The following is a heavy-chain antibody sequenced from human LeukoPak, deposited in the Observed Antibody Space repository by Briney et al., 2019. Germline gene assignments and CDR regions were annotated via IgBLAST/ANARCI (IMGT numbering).Heavy chain of an antibody. CDR3: ARGFSAYGSSGWYDDY. V-gene: IGHV1-69*13. Sequence: ASVSVSCKASGGTFSSYAISWVRQAPGQGLEWMGGIIPIFGTGNYAQKFQGRVTITADESTSTAYMELSSLRSEDTAVYYCARGFSAYGSSGWYDDYWGQGALVTVSS. J-gene: IGHJ4*02. CDR2: IIPIFGTG. CDR1: GGTFSSYA. D-gene: IGHD6-19*01.